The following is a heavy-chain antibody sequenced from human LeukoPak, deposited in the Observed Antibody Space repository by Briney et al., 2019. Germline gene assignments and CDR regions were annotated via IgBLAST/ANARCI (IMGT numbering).Heavy chain of an antibody. V-gene: IGHV7-4-1*02. CDR2: INPNTGNP. Sequence: GESLKVSCKASGYTFTNYAMNWVRQAPGQGLEWMGWINPNTGNPTYAQGFTGRFVFSLDTSVTTTYLQISGLKAEDTAVYYCARAYQRLGGLSFPDSWGQGTLVTVSS. CDR1: GYTFTNYA. J-gene: IGHJ5*01. CDR3: ARAYQRLGGLSFPDS. D-gene: IGHD3-16*02.